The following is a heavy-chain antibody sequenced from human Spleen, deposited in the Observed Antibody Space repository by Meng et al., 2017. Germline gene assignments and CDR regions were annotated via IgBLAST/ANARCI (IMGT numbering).Heavy chain of an antibody. V-gene: IGHV3-33*06. CDR2: IWYVGSNK. CDR3: AKDRSASSGGSGDY. D-gene: IGHD6-19*01. J-gene: IGHJ4*02. Sequence: GESLKISCAASGFTFSSYSMHWVRQAPGKGLEWVAVIWYVGSNKYYADSVKGRFTISRDNSKNTVYLQMNSLRAEDTAVYYCAKDRSASSGGSGDYWGQGTLVTVSS. CDR1: GFTFSSYS.